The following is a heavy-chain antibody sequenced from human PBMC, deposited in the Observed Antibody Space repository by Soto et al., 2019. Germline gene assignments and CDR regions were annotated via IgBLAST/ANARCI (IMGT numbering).Heavy chain of an antibody. V-gene: IGHV4-59*01. CDR3: ARGVGSSPPRY. J-gene: IGHJ4*02. CDR1: GGSISVYY. D-gene: IGHD1-26*01. Sequence: SETLSLTFTISGGSISVYYWSWVRQPPGHELEWMGYIYASGSPYYNPSLRSRVTISADTSKNQISLKLTSPTAADTAVYYCARGVGSSPPRYWGRGTLVTVSS. CDR2: IYASGSP.